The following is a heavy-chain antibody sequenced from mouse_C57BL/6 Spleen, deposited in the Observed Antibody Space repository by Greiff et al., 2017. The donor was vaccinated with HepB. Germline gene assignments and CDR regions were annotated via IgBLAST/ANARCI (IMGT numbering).Heavy chain of an antibody. CDR3: TRDSYYGSSYPLFDY. Sequence: VQLKESGEGLVKPGGSLKLSCAASGFTFSSYAMSWVRQTPEKRLEWVAYISSGGDYIYYADTVKGRFTISRDNARNTLYLQMSSLKSEDTAMYYCTRDSYYGSSYPLFDYWGQGTTLTVSS. D-gene: IGHD1-1*01. V-gene: IGHV5-9-1*02. J-gene: IGHJ2*01. CDR1: GFTFSSYA. CDR2: ISSGGDYI.